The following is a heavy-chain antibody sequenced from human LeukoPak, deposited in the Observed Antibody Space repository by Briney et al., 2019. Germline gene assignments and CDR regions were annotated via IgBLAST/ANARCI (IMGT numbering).Heavy chain of an antibody. J-gene: IGHJ4*02. D-gene: IGHD2-21*01. Sequence: SETLSLTCTVSGGSISSGGYYWSWIRQHPGKGLEWIGYIYYSGSTYYNPSLKSRVTISVDTSKNQFSLKLSSVTAADTAVYYCARDLLRGSYYFDYWGQGTLVTVSS. CDR2: IYYSGST. CDR1: GGSISSGGYY. CDR3: ARDLLRGSYYFDY. V-gene: IGHV4-31*03.